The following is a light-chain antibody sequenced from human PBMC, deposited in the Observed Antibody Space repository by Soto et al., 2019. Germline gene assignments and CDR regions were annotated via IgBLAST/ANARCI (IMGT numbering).Light chain of an antibody. J-gene: IGLJ1*01. CDR3: QSYDSSLSPYV. Sequence: QSVLTQPPSVSGAPGQRVTISCTGSSSNIGAGYDVHWYQQLPGTAPKLLIYGNSNRPSGVPDRFSGSESGTSASLAITGLQAEDEADYYCQSYDSSLSPYVFGTGTKLTVL. V-gene: IGLV1-40*01. CDR2: GNS. CDR1: SSNIGAGYD.